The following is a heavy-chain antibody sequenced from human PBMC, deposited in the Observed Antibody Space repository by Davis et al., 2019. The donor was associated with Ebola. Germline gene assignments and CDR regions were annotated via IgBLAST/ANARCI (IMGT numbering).Heavy chain of an antibody. CDR2: ILYSGSSSYSGST. D-gene: IGHD6-13*01. V-gene: IGHV4-59*12. Sequence: SETLSLTCTVSGGSISDYYWSWIRQSPGKGLEWIGNILYSGSSSYSGSTNYHSSLKSRIFISVDTSKNQFSLKLSSVTAADTAVYYCARRGIAAAYWSRSDNWFDPWGQGTLVTVSS. J-gene: IGHJ5*02. CDR1: GGSISDYY. CDR3: ARRGIAAAYWSRSDNWFDP.